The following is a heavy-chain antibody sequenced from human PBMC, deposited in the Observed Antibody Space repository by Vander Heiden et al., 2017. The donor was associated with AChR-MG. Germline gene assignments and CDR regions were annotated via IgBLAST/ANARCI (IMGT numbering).Heavy chain of an antibody. Sequence: QVHLVESGGGVVQPGRSLRLSFAASKFTFSSYTIHWVRQAPGKGLEWVAVISYDGTNKYYADSVKGRFTISRDNSKNTLYLQMNSLRTEDTAVYYCARVVNGENYGMDVWGQGTTVTVSS. J-gene: IGHJ6*02. V-gene: IGHV3-30-3*01. CDR3: ARVVNGENYGMDV. D-gene: IGHD7-27*01. CDR1: KFTFSSYT. CDR2: ISYDGTNK.